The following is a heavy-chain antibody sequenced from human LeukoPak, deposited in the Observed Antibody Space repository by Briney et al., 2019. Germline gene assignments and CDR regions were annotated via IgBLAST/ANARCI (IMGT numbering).Heavy chain of an antibody. Sequence: GGSLRLSCAASGFTLNSYSMVWVRQAPGKGLEWVSSMSSSKSYIHYADSVKGRLTISGDNAKNSLYLQMNSLRAEDTAVYYCAKIASRFFYYMDVWGKGTTVTVSS. J-gene: IGHJ6*03. V-gene: IGHV3-21*01. CDR1: GFTLNSYS. CDR3: AKIASRFFYYMDV. CDR2: MSSSKSYI. D-gene: IGHD6-13*01.